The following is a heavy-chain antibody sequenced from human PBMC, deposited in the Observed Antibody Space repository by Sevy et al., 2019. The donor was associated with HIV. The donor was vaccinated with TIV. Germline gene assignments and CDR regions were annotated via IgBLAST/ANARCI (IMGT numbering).Heavy chain of an antibody. J-gene: IGHJ4*02. V-gene: IGHV3-49*03. CDR2: IRSKDYGGAT. D-gene: IGHD3-22*01. Sequence: GGSLRLSCTGSGFTFGDYAMSWFRQAPGMGLEWVGFIRSKDYGGATEYAASVKGRLTISRDDSKSIADLQMNSLKTEDTAVYYCTRGYYYDSSGYSDYWGQVTLVTVSS. CDR3: TRGYYYDSSGYSDY. CDR1: GFTFGDYA.